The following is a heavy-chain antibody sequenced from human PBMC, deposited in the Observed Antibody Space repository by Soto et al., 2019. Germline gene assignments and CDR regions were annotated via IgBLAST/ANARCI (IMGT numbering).Heavy chain of an antibody. V-gene: IGHV1-18*01. CDR3: ARVVPGAEAWFGP. D-gene: IGHD2-2*01. CDR2: ISLYSDGT. CDR1: GYTFSNYG. Sequence: ASVKVSCTASGYTFSNYGITWVRQAPGQPLEWLGWISLYSDGTNYAQKFQGRVSMTTDTSTTTAYMELRSLRSDDTAVYYCARVVPGAEAWFGPWGQGTLVTVSS. J-gene: IGHJ5*02.